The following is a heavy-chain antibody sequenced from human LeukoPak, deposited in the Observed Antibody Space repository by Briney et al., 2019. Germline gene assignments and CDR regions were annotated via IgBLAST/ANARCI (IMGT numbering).Heavy chain of an antibody. CDR1: GGSISSGGYY. J-gene: IGHJ4*02. V-gene: IGHV4-31*03. CDR2: IYYSGST. Sequence: TSQTLSLTCTVSGGSISSGGYYWSWIRQHPGKGLEWIGYIYYSGSTYYNPSLKSRVTMSVDTSKNQFSLKLSSVTAADTAVYYCARGVDLDSGSYFHYWGQGTLVTVSS. D-gene: IGHD1-26*01. CDR3: ARGVDLDSGSYFHY.